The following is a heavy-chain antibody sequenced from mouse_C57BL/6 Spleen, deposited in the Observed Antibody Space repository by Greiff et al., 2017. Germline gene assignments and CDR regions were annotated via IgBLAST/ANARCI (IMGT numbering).Heavy chain of an antibody. Sequence: VQLLESGPELVKPGASVKLSCKASGYTFTSYDINWVQQRPGQGLEWIGWIYPRDGSTKYNEKFKGKATLTVDTSSSTAYMELHSLTSEDSPVYFCGRSNWAYWGQGTLVTVSA. CDR1: GYTFTSYD. D-gene: IGHD4-1*01. J-gene: IGHJ3*01. CDR2: IYPRDGST. CDR3: GRSNWAY. V-gene: IGHV1-85*01.